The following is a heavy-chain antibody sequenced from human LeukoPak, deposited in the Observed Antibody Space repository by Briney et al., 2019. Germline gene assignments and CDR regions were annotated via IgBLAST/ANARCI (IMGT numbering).Heavy chain of an antibody. V-gene: IGHV1-46*01. CDR3: AREHFDWLSVSKINCFDP. Sequence: ASVKVSCKTFGYTFTSNYMHWVRQAPGQGPEWMGVISPSGGSTTYAQKFQGRVTLTRDMSTSTDYLELSSLRSEDTAVYYCAREHFDWLSVSKINCFDPWGQGTLVTVSS. J-gene: IGHJ5*02. CDR2: ISPSGGST. D-gene: IGHD3-9*01. CDR1: GYTFTSNY.